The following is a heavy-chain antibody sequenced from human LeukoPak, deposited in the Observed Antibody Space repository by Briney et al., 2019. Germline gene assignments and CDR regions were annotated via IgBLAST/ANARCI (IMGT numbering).Heavy chain of an antibody. CDR1: GGSISNYY. D-gene: IGHD2-21*02. CDR2: IYYSGST. J-gene: IGHJ4*02. CDR3: ARSGSKVLTAINF. V-gene: IGHV4-59*01. Sequence: SETLSLTCTVSGGSISNYYWSWIRQPPGKGLEWIGYIYYSGSTNYNPSLKSRVTISVDTSNNQFSLKLSSVTAADTADYYCARSGSKVLTAINFWGQGTLVTVSS.